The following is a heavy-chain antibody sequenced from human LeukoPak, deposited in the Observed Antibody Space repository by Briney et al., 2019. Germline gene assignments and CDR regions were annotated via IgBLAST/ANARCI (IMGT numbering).Heavy chain of an antibody. Sequence: PSETLSLTCTVSGGSISSHYWSWIRQPPGKGLEWIGYIYYSGSTNYNPSLKSRVTISVDTSKNQFSLKLSSVTAADTAVYYCARVWGESSPQSNNWFDPWGQGTLVTVSS. CDR3: ARVWGESSPQSNNWFDP. J-gene: IGHJ5*02. V-gene: IGHV4-59*11. CDR1: GGSISSHY. D-gene: IGHD1-26*01. CDR2: IYYSGST.